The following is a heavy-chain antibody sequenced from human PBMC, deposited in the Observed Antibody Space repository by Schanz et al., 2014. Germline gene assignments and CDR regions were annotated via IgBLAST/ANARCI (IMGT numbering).Heavy chain of an antibody. CDR1: GFTFSNYA. Sequence: EMQLLESGGGLVQPGGSLRLSCAGSGFTFSNYAMTWVRQAPGKGLEWLSVISASGGDTYYADSVKGRFTISRDNSKNTLYLQMNSLRAEDTAVYYCAKDAPYPFDLWGRGTLITVSS. J-gene: IGHJ2*01. V-gene: IGHV3-23*01. CDR3: AKDAPYPFDL. CDR2: ISASGGDT.